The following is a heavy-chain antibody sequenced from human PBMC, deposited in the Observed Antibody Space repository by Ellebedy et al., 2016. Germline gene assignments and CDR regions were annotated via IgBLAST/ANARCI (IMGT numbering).Heavy chain of an antibody. CDR3: TAMGYGSGWYVGY. Sequence: GGSLRLXCAASGFIFSGSAMHWVRQASGKGLEWVGRIRNKANNYATAYAESVKGRFIISRDESKNTAYLQMDSLKTEDTAVYYCTAMGYGSGWYVGYWGQGTLVTVSS. V-gene: IGHV3-73*01. D-gene: IGHD6-19*01. CDR1: GFIFSGSA. CDR2: IRNKANNYAT. J-gene: IGHJ4*02.